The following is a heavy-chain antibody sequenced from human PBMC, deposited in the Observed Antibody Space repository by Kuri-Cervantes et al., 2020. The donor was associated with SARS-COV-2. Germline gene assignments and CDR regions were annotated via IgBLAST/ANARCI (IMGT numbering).Heavy chain of an antibody. D-gene: IGHD3-22*01. CDR1: GFTFSSYA. Sequence: GGSLRLSCAASGFTFSSYAMHWVRQAPGKGLEWVAVISYDGSNKYYADSVKGRFTISRDNSKNTLYLQMNSLRAEDTAVYYCATDYDSSGSTPYNWFDPWGQGTLVTVSS. J-gene: IGHJ5*02. CDR3: ATDYDSSGSTPYNWFDP. CDR2: ISYDGSNK. V-gene: IGHV3-30-3*01.